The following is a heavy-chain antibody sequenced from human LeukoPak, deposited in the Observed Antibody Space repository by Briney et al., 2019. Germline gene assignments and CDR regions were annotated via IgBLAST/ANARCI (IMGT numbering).Heavy chain of an antibody. CDR3: ARDHSSMGSYYDSSGPYMDV. D-gene: IGHD3-22*01. V-gene: IGHV3-30*04. J-gene: IGHJ6*03. Sequence: GGSLRLSCAASGFTFSSYAMHWVRQAPGKGLEWVAVISYDGSNKYYADSVKGRFTISRDNAKNSLYLQMNSLRAEDTAVYYCARDHSSMGSYYDSSGPYMDVWGKGTTVTVSS. CDR2: ISYDGSNK. CDR1: GFTFSSYA.